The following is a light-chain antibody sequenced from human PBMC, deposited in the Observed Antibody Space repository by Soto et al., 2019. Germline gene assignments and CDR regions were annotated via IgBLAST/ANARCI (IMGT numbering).Light chain of an antibody. CDR1: QSVRSTY. V-gene: IGKV3-20*01. J-gene: IGKJ4*01. CDR3: QQYGNSPLT. Sequence: EIVLTQSPGTLSLSPGERATLSCRASQSVRSTYLAWYQQKPGQAPRLLIYGASSRATGIPDRSSGSGSGTDFTLTISRLEPEDFAVYYCQQYGNSPLTFGGGTKVEIK. CDR2: GAS.